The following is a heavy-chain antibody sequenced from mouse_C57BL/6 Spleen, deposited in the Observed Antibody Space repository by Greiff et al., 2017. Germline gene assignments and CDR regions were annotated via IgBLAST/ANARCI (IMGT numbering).Heavy chain of an antibody. D-gene: IGHD1-1*01. CDR1: GYSITSDY. J-gene: IGHJ1*03. Sequence: EVKVEESGPGLAKPSQSLSLTCSVTGYSITSDYWNWIRKFPGHKLEYMGYLSYSGSTYYNPSLKSRISITRDTSKNQYYLQLNSVTTEDTATYYCAHYYGSSYGYFDVWGTGTTVTVSS. V-gene: IGHV3-8*01. CDR3: AHYYGSSYGYFDV. CDR2: LSYSGST.